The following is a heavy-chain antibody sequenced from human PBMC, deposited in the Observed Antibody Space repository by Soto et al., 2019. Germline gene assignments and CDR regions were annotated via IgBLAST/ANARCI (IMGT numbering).Heavy chain of an antibody. V-gene: IGHV3-30*18. Sequence: PWGSLRLSCAASGFTFSSYGMHWVRQAPGKGLEWVAVISYDGSNKYYADSVKGRFTISRDNSKNTLYLQMNSLRAEDTAVYYCAKADNYGDYVGDDAFDIWGQGTMVTVSS. CDR3: AKADNYGDYVGDDAFDI. J-gene: IGHJ3*02. D-gene: IGHD4-17*01. CDR2: ISYDGSNK. CDR1: GFTFSSYG.